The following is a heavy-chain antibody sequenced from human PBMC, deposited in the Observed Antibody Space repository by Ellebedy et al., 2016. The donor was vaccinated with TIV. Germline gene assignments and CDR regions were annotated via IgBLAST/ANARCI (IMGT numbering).Heavy chain of an antibody. J-gene: IGHJ4*02. V-gene: IGHV4-59*01. D-gene: IGHD5-24*01. Sequence: MPSETLSLTCTVSGGSISSYYWSWIRQPPGKGLEWIGYIYYSGSTNYNPSLKSRITISVYTSKNQFPLRLSSVTAADTDVYYCARWDGYDDKFQGPFDRWGQGTLVTVSS. CDR1: GGSISSYY. CDR3: ARWDGYDDKFQGPFDR. CDR2: IYYSGST.